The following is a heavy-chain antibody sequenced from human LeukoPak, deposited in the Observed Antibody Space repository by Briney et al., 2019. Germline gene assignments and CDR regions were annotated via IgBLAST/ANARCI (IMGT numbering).Heavy chain of an antibody. D-gene: IGHD1-26*01. CDR2: IIPTFGTA. J-gene: IGHJ4*02. V-gene: IGHV1-69*06. Sequence: SVKVSCKASGGTFSSYAIRWVRQAPGQGLEWMGGIIPTFGTANYAQKFQGRVTITADKSTSTAYMELSSLRSEDTAVYYCARVRIVGATRGPFDYWGQGTLVTVSS. CDR3: ARVRIVGATRGPFDY. CDR1: GGTFSSYA.